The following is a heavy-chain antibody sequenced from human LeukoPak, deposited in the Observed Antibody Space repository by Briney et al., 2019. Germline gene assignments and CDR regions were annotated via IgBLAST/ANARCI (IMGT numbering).Heavy chain of an antibody. CDR1: GFTVSSNY. J-gene: IGHJ4*02. CDR2: ISYDGTNK. V-gene: IGHV3-30-3*01. Sequence: GGSLRLSCAASGFTVSSNYMYWVRQAPGKGLEWVALISYDGTNKYYADSVKGRFTISRDNSKNTLSLQMNSLRAEDTAVYYCARDKGESGSFDYWGQGTLVTVSS. CDR3: ARDKGESGSFDY. D-gene: IGHD1-26*01.